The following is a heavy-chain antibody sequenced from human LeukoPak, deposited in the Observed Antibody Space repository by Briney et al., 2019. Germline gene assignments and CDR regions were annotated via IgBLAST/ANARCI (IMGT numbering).Heavy chain of an antibody. Sequence: ASVKVSCKASGYTFTSYDINWVRQATGQGLEWMGWMNPNSGNTGYAQKFQGRVTMTRNTSISTAYMELGSLRSEDTAVYYCARSGYSSGWWDFDYWGQGTLVTVSS. CDR3: ARSGYSSGWWDFDY. CDR1: GYTFTSYD. V-gene: IGHV1-8*01. CDR2: MNPNSGNT. J-gene: IGHJ4*02. D-gene: IGHD6-19*01.